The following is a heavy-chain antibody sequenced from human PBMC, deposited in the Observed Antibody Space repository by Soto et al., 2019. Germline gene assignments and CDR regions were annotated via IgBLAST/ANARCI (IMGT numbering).Heavy chain of an antibody. J-gene: IGHJ4*02. CDR2: INHSGST. CDR3: ARVGGYSGYDWATDY. Sequence: SETLSLTCAVYGGSFSCYYWSWIRQPPGKGLEWIGEINHSGSTNYNPSLKSRVTISVDTSKNQFSLKLSSVTAADTAVYYCARVGGYSGYDWATDYWGQGTLVTVSS. D-gene: IGHD5-12*01. V-gene: IGHV4-34*01. CDR1: GGSFSCYY.